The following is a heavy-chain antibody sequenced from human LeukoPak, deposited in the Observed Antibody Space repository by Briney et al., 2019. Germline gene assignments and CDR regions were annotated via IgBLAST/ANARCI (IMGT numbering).Heavy chain of an antibody. CDR3: ARDTDSSGYYLPYYFDY. V-gene: IGHV3-21*01. J-gene: IGHJ4*02. CDR2: ISSSSSYI. CDR1: GFTFSSYS. Sequence: GGSLRLSCAASGFTFSSYSMNWVRQAPGKGLEWVSSISSSSSYIYYADSVKGRFTISRDNAKNSLYLQMNSLRAEDTAVYYCARDTDSSGYYLPYYFDYWGQGTLVTVSS. D-gene: IGHD3-22*01.